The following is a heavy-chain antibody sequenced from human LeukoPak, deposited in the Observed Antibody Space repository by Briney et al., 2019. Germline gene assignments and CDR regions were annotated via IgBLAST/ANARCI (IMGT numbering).Heavy chain of an antibody. CDR2: INHSGSA. J-gene: IGHJ5*02. V-gene: IGHV4-34*01. CDR3: ARSAGYSSA. Sequence: SETLSLTCAVYGGSFSGYYWSWIRQPPGKGLEWIGEINHSGSANYISSLKSRVTLSIDTSKNQFSLILSSVTAADTAVYYCARSAGYSSAWGQGTRVTVSS. D-gene: IGHD6-19*01. CDR1: GGSFSGYY.